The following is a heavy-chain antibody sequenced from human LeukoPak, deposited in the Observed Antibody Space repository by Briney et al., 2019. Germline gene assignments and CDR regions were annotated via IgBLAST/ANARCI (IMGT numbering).Heavy chain of an antibody. J-gene: IGHJ4*02. Sequence: ASVKVSCKASGYTFTSYYMHWVRQAPGQGLEWMGIINPSGGSTSYAQKFEGRVTMTRDTSTSTVYMELSSLRSEDTAVYYCARDGPRIAALGEDFDYWGQGTLATVSS. CDR3: ARDGPRIAALGEDFDY. D-gene: IGHD6-6*01. CDR2: INPSGGST. CDR1: GYTFTSYY. V-gene: IGHV1-46*01.